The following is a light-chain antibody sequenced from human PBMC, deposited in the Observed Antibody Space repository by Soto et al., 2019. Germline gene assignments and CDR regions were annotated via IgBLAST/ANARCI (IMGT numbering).Light chain of an antibody. V-gene: IGKV1-39*01. CDR2: GAS. CDR1: QNINNY. Sequence: DIQMTQSPSSLSASVGDRVTITCQASQNINNYLNWYQQKPGRAPKLLIHGASSLQSGVPSRFSGSRSVTAFTLTISSLQPEDIATYYCQQSYSTPPTFGQGTKVDIK. J-gene: IGKJ1*01. CDR3: QQSYSTPPT.